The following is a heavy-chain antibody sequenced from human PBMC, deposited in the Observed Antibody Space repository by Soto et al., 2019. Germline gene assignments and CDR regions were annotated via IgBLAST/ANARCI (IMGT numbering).Heavy chain of an antibody. CDR3: ASGIQLWLRRINNGYSG. J-gene: IGHJ4*02. Sequence: QVELVQSGAEVKKPESSVKVSCKAPGGTFSTYAISWVRQAPGQGLEWMGGIIPRFGTANYAQRFQDRVMITADESTNTVYMELSSLRSEDTAVYFCASGIQLWLRRINNGYSGWGQGTLVTVSS. CDR2: IIPRFGTA. V-gene: IGHV1-69*12. CDR1: GGTFSTYA. D-gene: IGHD5-18*01.